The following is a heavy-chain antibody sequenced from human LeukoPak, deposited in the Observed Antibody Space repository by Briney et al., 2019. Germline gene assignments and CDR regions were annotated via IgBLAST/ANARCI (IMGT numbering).Heavy chain of an antibody. CDR1: GGSISSSSYY. V-gene: IGHV4-39*01. D-gene: IGHD4-23*01. J-gene: IGHJ5*02. CDR3: ARHEVTWFDP. Sequence: PSETLSLTCTVSGGSISSSSYYWGWIRQPPGKGLEWIGSIYYSGSTYYNPSLKSRVTISVDTSKSQFSLKLSSVTAADTAVYYCARHEVTWFDPWGQGTLVTVSS. CDR2: IYYSGST.